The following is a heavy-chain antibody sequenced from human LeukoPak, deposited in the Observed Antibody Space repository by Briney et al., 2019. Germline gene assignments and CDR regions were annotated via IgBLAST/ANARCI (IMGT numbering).Heavy chain of an antibody. V-gene: IGHV5-51*01. CDR1: GYIFTSYW. D-gene: IGHD2-2*01. J-gene: IGHJ4*02. CDR3: ARHPSSSTTNYFDY. Sequence: GESLQISCKGSGYIFTSYWIGWVRQLPGKGLEWMGIIYPGDSDTRYSPSFQGQVTISADKSISTAYLQWSSLKASDTAMYYCARHPSSSTTNYFDYWGQGTLVTVSS. CDR2: IYPGDSDT.